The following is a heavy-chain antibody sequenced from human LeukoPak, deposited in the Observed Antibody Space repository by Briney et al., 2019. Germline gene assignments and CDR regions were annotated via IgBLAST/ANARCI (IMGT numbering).Heavy chain of an antibody. CDR1: GYSATMYG. J-gene: IGHJ5*02. CDR2: ISAYNGNT. CDR3: ARGPAIFGVVINAVFNWFDP. D-gene: IGHD3-3*01. V-gene: IGHV1-18*01. Sequence: GASVKVSCKASGYSATMYGISWVRQAPGQGREWMGWISAYNGNTNYAQKLQGRVTMTTDTPTSTACMELRSLRSDDTAVYYCARGPAIFGVVINAVFNWFDPWGQGTLVTVSS.